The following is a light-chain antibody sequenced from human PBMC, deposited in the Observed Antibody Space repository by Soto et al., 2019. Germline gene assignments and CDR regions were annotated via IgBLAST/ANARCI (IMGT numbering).Light chain of an antibody. CDR1: QSVSRK. CDR3: QQYYKWPPFT. Sequence: DIVMTQSPSTLSVSPGERAIFSCRASQSVSRKLAWYQHKPGQAPRLLMYDASIRATGIPARFSGAGSGTEFTLTINTLQSEDFAVYYCQQYYKWPPFTFGQGTKVDIK. J-gene: IGKJ3*01. CDR2: DAS. V-gene: IGKV3-15*01.